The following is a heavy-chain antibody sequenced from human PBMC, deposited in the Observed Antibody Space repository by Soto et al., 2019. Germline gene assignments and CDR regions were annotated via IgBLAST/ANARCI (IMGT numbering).Heavy chain of an antibody. Sequence: QVQLVQSGAEVKKPGSSVKVSCKASGGTFSSYAISWVRQAPGQGLEWMGGIIPIFGTANYAQKFQGRVSITAAESTSTAYMELSSLRSEDTAVYYCARDPWIAARLNDGMDVWGQGTTVTVSS. CDR2: IIPIFGTA. CDR3: ARDPWIAARLNDGMDV. V-gene: IGHV1-69*12. D-gene: IGHD6-6*01. CDR1: GGTFSSYA. J-gene: IGHJ6*02.